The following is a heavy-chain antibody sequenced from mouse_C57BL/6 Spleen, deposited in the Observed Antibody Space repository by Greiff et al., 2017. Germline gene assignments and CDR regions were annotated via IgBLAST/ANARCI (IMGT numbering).Heavy chain of an antibody. CDR3: ARGSGTGYAMDY. CDR1: GYAFSSYW. CDR2: IYPGDGDT. V-gene: IGHV1-80*01. D-gene: IGHD4-1*01. Sequence: QVQLQQSGAELVKPGASVKISCKASGYAFSSYWMNWVKQRPGQGLEWIGQIYPGDGDTNYNGKFKGKATLTADKSSSTAYMQLSSLTSEDSAVYFCARGSGTGYAMDYWGQGTSGTVSS. J-gene: IGHJ4*01.